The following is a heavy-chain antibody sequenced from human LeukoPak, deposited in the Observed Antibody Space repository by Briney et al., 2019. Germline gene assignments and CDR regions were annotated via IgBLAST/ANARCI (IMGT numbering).Heavy chain of an antibody. Sequence: GGSLRLSCAASGFTFSSYAMHWVRQAPGKGLEWVAVISYDGSNKYYADSVKGRFTISRDNSKNTLYLQMNSLRAEDTAVYYCARDPSGYLDYYYYYYMDVWGKGTTVTVSS. D-gene: IGHD3-9*01. J-gene: IGHJ6*03. CDR2: ISYDGSNK. V-gene: IGHV3-30*01. CDR3: ARDPSGYLDYYYYYYMDV. CDR1: GFTFSSYA.